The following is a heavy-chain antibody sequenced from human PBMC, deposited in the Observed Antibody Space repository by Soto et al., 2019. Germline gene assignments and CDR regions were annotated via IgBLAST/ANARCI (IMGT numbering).Heavy chain of an antibody. Sequence: SETLSLTCPVSGGSVSSGSYYWSWIRQPPGKGLEWIGYIYYSGSTYYNPSLKSRVTISVDTSKNQFSLKLSSVTAADTAVYYCARGPGTMAKIDYWGRGTLVTVSS. CDR3: ARGPGTMAKIDY. D-gene: IGHD3-10*01. CDR2: IYYSGST. CDR1: GGSVSSGSYY. V-gene: IGHV4-31*03. J-gene: IGHJ4*02.